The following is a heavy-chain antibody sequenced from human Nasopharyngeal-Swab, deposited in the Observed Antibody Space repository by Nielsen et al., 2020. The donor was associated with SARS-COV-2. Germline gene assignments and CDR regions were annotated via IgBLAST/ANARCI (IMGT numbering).Heavy chain of an antibody. Sequence: GESLKISCAASGFTFSNAWMSWVCQAPGKGLEWVGRIKSKTDGGTTDYAAPVKGRFTISRDDSKNTLYLQMNSLKTEDTAVYYCTTGGRWELRPIDYWGQGTLVTVSS. V-gene: IGHV3-15*01. D-gene: IGHD1-26*01. CDR3: TTGGRWELRPIDY. CDR1: GFTFSNAW. CDR2: IKSKTDGGTT. J-gene: IGHJ4*02.